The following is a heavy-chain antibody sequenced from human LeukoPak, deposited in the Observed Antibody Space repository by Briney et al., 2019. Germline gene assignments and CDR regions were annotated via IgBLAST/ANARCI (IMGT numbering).Heavy chain of an antibody. CDR3: AKEGRVGGAYDY. Sequence: GGSLRLSCTASGFTFGDHAVSWVRQAPGKGLEWVGFIRSKASGGTPNYAASVKGRFTISRDDSNSIAYLQMNSLKSEDTALYYCAKEGRVGGAYDYWGQGTLVTVSS. V-gene: IGHV3-49*04. CDR1: GFTFGDHA. D-gene: IGHD1-26*01. J-gene: IGHJ4*02. CDR2: IRSKASGGTP.